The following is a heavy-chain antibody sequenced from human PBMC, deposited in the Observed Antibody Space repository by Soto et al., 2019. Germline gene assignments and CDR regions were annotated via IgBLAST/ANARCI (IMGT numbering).Heavy chain of an antibody. CDR3: ARGRHYYDSSGYYCVGRFDS. CDR2: IIPIFGTA. V-gene: IGHV1-69*01. D-gene: IGHD3-22*01. J-gene: IGHJ5*01. Sequence: QVQLVQSGAEVKKPWSSVKVSCKASGCTFSSYAISWVRQAPGQGLEWMGGIIPIFGTANYAQKLQGRVTITADESTSTADMELSSLRAEETAVYYCARGRHYYDSSGYYCVGRFDSWGQGTLVTVSS. CDR1: GCTFSSYA.